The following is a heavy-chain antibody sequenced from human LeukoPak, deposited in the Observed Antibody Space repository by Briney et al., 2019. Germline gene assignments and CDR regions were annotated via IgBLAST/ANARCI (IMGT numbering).Heavy chain of an antibody. V-gene: IGHV3-48*03. CDR1: GFTFSSYE. CDR2: ISSSGSTI. CDR3: ARVKEAYYYYYMDV. J-gene: IGHJ6*03. Sequence: GGSLRLSCAASGFTFSSYEMNWVRQAPGKGLEWVSYISSSGSTIYYADSVKGRFTISRDNAKNSLYLQMNSLRAEDTAVYYCARVKEAYYYYYMDVWGKGTTVTISS.